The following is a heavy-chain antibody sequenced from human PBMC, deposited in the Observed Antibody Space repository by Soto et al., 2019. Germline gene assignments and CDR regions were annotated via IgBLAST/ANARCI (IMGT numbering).Heavy chain of an antibody. CDR2: ITGTASST. D-gene: IGHD5-12*01. J-gene: IGHJ4*02. V-gene: IGHV3-23*01. CDR3: AKGAEGYVVSSLDS. CDR1: GFRFSDFA. Sequence: EVQLLESVGGFVQPGGSLRLSCAASGFRFSDFAMTWVRQAPGRGLEWVSAITGTASSTSYADSVKGRFTISRDNSKNTLYLQINSLRAEDTAIYYCAKGAEGYVVSSLDSWCQGTLVTVSS.